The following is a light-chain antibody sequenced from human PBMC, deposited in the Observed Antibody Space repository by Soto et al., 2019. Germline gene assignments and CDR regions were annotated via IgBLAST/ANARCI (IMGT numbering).Light chain of an antibody. CDR2: GAS. V-gene: IGKV3-20*01. J-gene: IGKJ2*01. CDR3: QRYGSSPPFT. CDR1: QRVSSSY. Sequence: ILLTQSPCTLSLSPGERATLSCRASQRVSSSYLAWYQQKPGQAPRLLIYGASSRATGIPDRFSGSGSGTDFTLTISRLEPEDFAVYFCQRYGSSPPFTFGQGTKVDIK.